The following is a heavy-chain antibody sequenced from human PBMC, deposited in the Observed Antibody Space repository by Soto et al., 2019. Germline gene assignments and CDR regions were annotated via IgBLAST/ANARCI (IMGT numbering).Heavy chain of an antibody. J-gene: IGHJ4*02. Sequence: QLQLQESGPGLVKPSETLSLTCNVSGVSISDTSYYWGWIRQPPGRGLEWIGTISFSGTTFYNPSLKSRLTISVDSSKNQFSMRLRSVTAADTAVYYCARHGSYWGQGTLVAVSS. CDR2: ISFSGTT. CDR3: ARHGSY. V-gene: IGHV4-39*01. CDR1: GVSISDTSYY.